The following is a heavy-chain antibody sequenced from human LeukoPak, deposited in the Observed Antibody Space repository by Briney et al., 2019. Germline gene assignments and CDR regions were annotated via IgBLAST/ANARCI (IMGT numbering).Heavy chain of an antibody. J-gene: IGHJ3*02. CDR2: INPNSGDK. D-gene: IGHD1-26*01. V-gene: IGHV1-2*02. CDR3: SRYRGRPDAFDI. CDR1: GYTFTAYR. Sequence: ASVTVSCKASGYTFTAYRLYWVRLAPGQRLEWMGWINPNSGDKNFAQKFQGRGTMTRDTSITTVYIELSSLRSDDTGVYYCSRYRGRPDAFDIWGQGTMVAVSS.